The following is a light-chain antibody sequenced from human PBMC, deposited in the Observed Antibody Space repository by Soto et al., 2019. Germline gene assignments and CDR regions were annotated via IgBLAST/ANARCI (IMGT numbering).Light chain of an antibody. CDR1: QSVSSH. J-gene: IGKJ1*01. Sequence: EIVLTQSPATLSLSPGERATLSCRASQSVSSHLAWYQQKPCLAPRLLIYETSNRATGIPARFSGSGSGTDFTLTISSLEPEDFAVYYCQQRSNWPRTFGQGTKVHI. V-gene: IGKV3-11*01. CDR2: ETS. CDR3: QQRSNWPRT.